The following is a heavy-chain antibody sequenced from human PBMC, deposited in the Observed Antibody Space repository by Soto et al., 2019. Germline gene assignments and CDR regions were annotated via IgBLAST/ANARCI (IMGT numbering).Heavy chain of an antibody. Sequence: QITLKESGPTLVKPTQTLTLTCTFSGFSLSTNGVGVGWIRQPPGKALEWLALIYWDDDKRYSSSLKSRLTITKDTSKNQVVLTMTNMDPVHTATYYCAHRWSDSDDYWGQGTLVTVSS. V-gene: IGHV2-5*02. J-gene: IGHJ4*02. CDR2: IYWDDDK. D-gene: IGHD3-10*01. CDR1: GFSLSTNGVG. CDR3: AHRWSDSDDY.